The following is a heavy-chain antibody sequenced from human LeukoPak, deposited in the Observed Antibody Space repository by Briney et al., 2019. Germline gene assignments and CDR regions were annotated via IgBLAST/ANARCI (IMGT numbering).Heavy chain of an antibody. CDR2: IYYSGST. J-gene: IGHJ4*02. CDR3: ARGHYYDSSAHDY. CDR1: GGSISSGDYY. Sequence: PSETLSLTCTVSGGSISSGDYYWSWIRQPPGKGLEWIGYIYYSGSTYYNPSLKSRVTISVDTSKNQFSLKLSSVTAADTAVYYCARGHYYDSSAHDYWGQGTLVTVSS. V-gene: IGHV4-30-4*01. D-gene: IGHD3-22*01.